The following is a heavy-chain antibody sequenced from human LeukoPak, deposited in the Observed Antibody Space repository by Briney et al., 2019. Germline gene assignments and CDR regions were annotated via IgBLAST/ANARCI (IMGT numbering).Heavy chain of an antibody. CDR2: ISNSGINI. V-gene: IGHV3-11*01. CDR1: GFTFSDYY. CDR3: ARVPYGGYDLYFES. D-gene: IGHD5-12*01. J-gene: IGHJ4*02. Sequence: GGSLRLSCAASGFTFSDYYMSWIRQAPGKGLEWVSYISNSGINIYCTDSVKGRFTISRDNAKNSLYLQMNSLRVEDTAVYYCARVPYGGYDLYFESWGQGTLVSVSS.